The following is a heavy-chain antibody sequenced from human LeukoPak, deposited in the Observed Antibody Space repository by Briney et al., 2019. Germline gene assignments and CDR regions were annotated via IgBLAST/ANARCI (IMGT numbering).Heavy chain of an antibody. J-gene: IGHJ4*02. Sequence: PGGSLRLSCAASGLTFNTYDMHWVRQAPGKGLEWVAFIRYDGNEKYYADSVKGRLTISRDNSKSTLYLQVSSLRAEDTAVYYCVTYRVGTTHYYFDYWGQGTLVTVSS. CDR1: GLTFNTYD. D-gene: IGHD1-26*01. V-gene: IGHV3-30*02. CDR2: IRYDGNEK. CDR3: VTYRVGTTHYYFDY.